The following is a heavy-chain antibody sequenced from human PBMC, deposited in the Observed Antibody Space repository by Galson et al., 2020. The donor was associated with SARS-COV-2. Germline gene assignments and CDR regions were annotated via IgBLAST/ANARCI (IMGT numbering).Heavy chain of an antibody. J-gene: IGHJ4*02. Sequence: GGSLRLSCAASGFTFSSYGMHWVRQAPGKGLEWVAVIWYDGSNKYYADSVKGRFTISRDNSKNTLYLQMNSLRAEDTAVYYCAREGVGTIAAVGLDYWGQGTLVTVSS. CDR3: AREGVGTIAAVGLDY. CDR1: GFTFSSYG. D-gene: IGHD6-13*01. CDR2: IWYDGSNK. V-gene: IGHV3-33*01.